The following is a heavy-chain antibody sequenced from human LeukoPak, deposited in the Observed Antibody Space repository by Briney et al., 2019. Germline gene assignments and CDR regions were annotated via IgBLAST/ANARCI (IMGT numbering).Heavy chain of an antibody. CDR2: IRYDGSNK. CDR1: KFIFSNYS. J-gene: IGHJ4*02. D-gene: IGHD4-11*01. Sequence: GGSLRLSCAASKFIFSNYSMNWVRQAPGKGLEWVAFIRYDGSNKYYADSVKGRFTISRDNSKNSLYLQMNSLRAEDTAVYYCARGPYTDYWGQGTLVTVSS. V-gene: IGHV3-30*02. CDR3: ARGPYTDY.